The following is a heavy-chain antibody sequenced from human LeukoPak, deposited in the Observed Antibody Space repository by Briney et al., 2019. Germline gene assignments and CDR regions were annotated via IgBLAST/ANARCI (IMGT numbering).Heavy chain of an antibody. CDR1: GYPISSGYY. D-gene: IGHD1-26*01. V-gene: IGHV4-38-2*01. Sequence: SETLSLTCAVSGYPISSGYYWGWIRQPPGKGLEWIGSIYHSGSTYYNPSLKSRVTISVDTSKNQFSLKLSSVTAADTAVYYCARLNSGSYFPFDYWGQGTLVTVSS. J-gene: IGHJ4*02. CDR2: IYHSGST. CDR3: ARLNSGSYFPFDY.